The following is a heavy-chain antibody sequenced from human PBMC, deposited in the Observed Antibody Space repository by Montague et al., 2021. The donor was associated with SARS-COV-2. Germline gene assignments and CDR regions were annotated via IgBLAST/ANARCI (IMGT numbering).Heavy chain of an antibody. CDR2: KYYSGSS. V-gene: IGHV4-31*03. CDR1: GGSISSGGYY. J-gene: IGHJ6*02. D-gene: IGHD3-3*01. Sequence: TLSLTCTVSGGSISSGGYYWSWIRQHPGKGLEWIVYKYYSGSSYYNPSLKSRVTISVDTSKNQFSLKVSSVTAAVTAVYYCARVLSHRAIFGVVIINDMDVWGQGTTVTVSS. CDR3: ARVLSHRAIFGVVIINDMDV.